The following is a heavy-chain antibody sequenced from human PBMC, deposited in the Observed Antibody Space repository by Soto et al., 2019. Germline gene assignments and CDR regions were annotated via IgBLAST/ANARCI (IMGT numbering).Heavy chain of an antibody. CDR1: GYTFTSYG. CDR2: INAYNGNT. CDR3: ARDLYVPGKDYGMDG. D-gene: IGHD3-10*02. Sequence: QVQLVQSGAEVKKPGASVKVSCKASGYTFTSYGISWVRQAPGQGLEWMGWINAYNGNTNYAQKHQGRVTVTTDTSTSTAYMELRSLRSDDTAVYYCARDLYVPGKDYGMDGWGQGTTVTVSS. V-gene: IGHV1-18*04. J-gene: IGHJ6*01.